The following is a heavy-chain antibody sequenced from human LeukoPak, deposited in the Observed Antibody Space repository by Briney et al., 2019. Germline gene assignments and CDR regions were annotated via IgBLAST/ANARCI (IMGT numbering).Heavy chain of an antibody. CDR2: IRYDGSNK. J-gene: IGHJ4*02. CDR3: AKWRGDSDNWPTPDY. CDR1: GFTFSRYG. V-gene: IGHV3-30*02. D-gene: IGHD1-1*01. Sequence: GGSLRLSHAASGFTFSRYGMHCVRQAPGKGLAWVAFIRYDGSNKYYADSLKGRLTISRDNSKNTLYLQMNSLRAADTAVYYCAKWRGDSDNWPTPDYWGQGTLVTVSS.